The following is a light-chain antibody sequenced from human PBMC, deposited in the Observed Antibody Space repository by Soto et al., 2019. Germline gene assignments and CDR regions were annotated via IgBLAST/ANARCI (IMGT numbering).Light chain of an antibody. Sequence: EIVMTQSPATLSVSPGERATLSCRASQSVSGNLAWYQQKPGQAPRLLIYHASSRATGIPDRFSGSGSGTDFDLTISRLGPEDFAVYYCQQYGSSPTLTFGQGTRLEIK. CDR1: QSVSGN. V-gene: IGKV3-20*01. CDR2: HAS. J-gene: IGKJ5*01. CDR3: QQYGSSPTLT.